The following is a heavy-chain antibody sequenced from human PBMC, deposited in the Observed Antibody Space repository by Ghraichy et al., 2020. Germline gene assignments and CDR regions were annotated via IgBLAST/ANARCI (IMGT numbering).Heavy chain of an antibody. J-gene: IGHJ3*02. Sequence: LSLTCAASGFTFSSYSMNWVRQAPGKGLEWVSSISSSSSYIYYADSVKGRFTISRDNAKNSLYLQMNSLRAEDTAVYYCARVIGSGSYDAFDIWGQGTMVTVSS. CDR2: ISSSSSYI. V-gene: IGHV3-21*01. CDR3: ARVIGSGSYDAFDI. D-gene: IGHD3-10*01. CDR1: GFTFSSYS.